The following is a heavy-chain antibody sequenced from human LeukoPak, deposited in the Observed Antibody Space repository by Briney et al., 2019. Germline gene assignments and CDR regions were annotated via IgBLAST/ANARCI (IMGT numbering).Heavy chain of an antibody. Sequence: PSETLSLTRTVSGGSISSYYWSWIRPPPGKGLEWIGYIYYSGSTNYTPSLQSRVHISVDTSQNKFSLKLSSVTAADTAVYYCARGLVVPAALNYYYYYYGMDVWGQGTTVTVSS. V-gene: IGHV4-59*01. J-gene: IGHJ6*02. D-gene: IGHD2-2*01. CDR2: IYYSGST. CDR3: ARGLVVPAALNYYYYYYGMDV. CDR1: GGSISSYY.